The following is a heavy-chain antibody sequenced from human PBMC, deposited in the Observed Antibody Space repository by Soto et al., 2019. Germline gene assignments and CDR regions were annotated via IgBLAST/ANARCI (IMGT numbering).Heavy chain of an antibody. CDR2: IYYSGST. CDR1: GGSISSYY. V-gene: IGHV4-59*01. Sequence: QVQLQESGPGLVKPSETLSLTCTVSGGSISSYYWSWIRQPPGKGLEWIGYIYYSGSTNYNPSLKSRVTISVDTSKNQFSLKLSSVTAADTAVYYCARGIVVPAATTYYFDYWGQGTLVTVSS. J-gene: IGHJ4*02. D-gene: IGHD2-2*01. CDR3: ARGIVVPAATTYYFDY.